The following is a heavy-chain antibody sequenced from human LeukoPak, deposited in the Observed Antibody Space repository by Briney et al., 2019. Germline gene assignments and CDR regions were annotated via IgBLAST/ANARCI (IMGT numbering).Heavy chain of an antibody. D-gene: IGHD6-19*01. CDR3: AHPAVAGHYFDY. Sequence: SGPTLVKPTQTLTLTCTFSGFSLSTSGVGVGWIRQPPGKALEWLALIYWNDDKRYSPSLKSRLTITKDTSKNQVVPTMTNMDPVDTATYYCAHPAVAGHYFDYWGQGTLVTVSS. J-gene: IGHJ4*02. V-gene: IGHV2-5*01. CDR1: GFSLSTSGVG. CDR2: IYWNDDK.